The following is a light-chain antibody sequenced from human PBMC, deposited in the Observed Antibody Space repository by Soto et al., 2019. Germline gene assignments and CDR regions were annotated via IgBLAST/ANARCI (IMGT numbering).Light chain of an antibody. Sequence: QSVLTQPPSVSGAPGQRVTISCTGSSSNIGAGYVVHWYQQLPGTAPKLLIYGNSNRPSGVPDRFSGSKSGTSASLAITGLQAEDEADYYCQSYDSSLSGWVFGGGTKLTAL. CDR1: SSNIGAGYV. CDR3: QSYDSSLSGWV. CDR2: GNS. J-gene: IGLJ3*02. V-gene: IGLV1-40*01.